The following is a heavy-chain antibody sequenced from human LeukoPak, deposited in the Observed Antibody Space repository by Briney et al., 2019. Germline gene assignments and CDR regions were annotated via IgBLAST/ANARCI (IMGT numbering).Heavy chain of an antibody. CDR1: GFTFSSYA. V-gene: IGHV3-23*01. D-gene: IGHD6-19*01. Sequence: GGSLRLSCAASGFTFSSYAMSWVRQAPGKGLEWVSAISGSGGSTYYADSVKGRFTISRDNSRNTLYLQMNSLRAEDTAVYYCANLYSSGWYSDYWGQGXLVXVSS. J-gene: IGHJ4*02. CDR2: ISGSGGST. CDR3: ANLYSSGWYSDY.